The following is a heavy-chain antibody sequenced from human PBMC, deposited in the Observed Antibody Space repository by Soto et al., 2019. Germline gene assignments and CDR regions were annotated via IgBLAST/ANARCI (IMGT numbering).Heavy chain of an antibody. Sequence: GGSLRLSCAASGFTFSSYAMHWVRQAPGKGLEWVAVISYDGSNKYYADSVKGRFTISRDNSKNTLYLQMNSLRAEDTAVYYCAREGGYSGYDNYYYYGMDVWGQGTTVTVSS. CDR2: ISYDGSNK. J-gene: IGHJ6*02. D-gene: IGHD5-12*01. CDR1: GFTFSSYA. CDR3: AREGGYSGYDNYYYYGMDV. V-gene: IGHV3-30-3*01.